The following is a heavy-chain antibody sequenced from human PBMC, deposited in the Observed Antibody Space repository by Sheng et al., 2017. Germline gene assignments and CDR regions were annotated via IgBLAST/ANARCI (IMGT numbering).Heavy chain of an antibody. CDR2: IYSGGST. D-gene: IGHD6-19*01. J-gene: IGHJ3*02. Sequence: EVQLVESGGGLVQPGGSLRLSCAASGFTVSSNYMSWVRQAPGKGLEWVSVIYSGGSTYYADSVKGRFTISRDNSKNTLYLQMNSLRAEDTAVYYCARESVRSSGWFGAFDIWGQGTMVTVSS. CDR3: ARESVRSSGWFGAFDI. CDR1: GFTVSSNY. V-gene: IGHV3-66*01.